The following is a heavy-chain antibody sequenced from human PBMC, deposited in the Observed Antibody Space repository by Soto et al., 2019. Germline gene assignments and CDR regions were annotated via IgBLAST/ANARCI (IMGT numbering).Heavy chain of an antibody. V-gene: IGHV1-69*02. CDR3: ASNPLYYGSGSDYNTRPHYYYCYYMDV. J-gene: IGHJ6*03. Sequence: QVQLVQSGAEVKKPGSSVKVSCKASGGTFSSYTISWVRQAPGQGLEWMGRIIPILGIANYAQKFQGRVTITADKSTSTAYMELSSLRSEETAVYYCASNPLYYGSGSDYNTRPHYYYCYYMDVWGKGTTVTVSS. CDR1: GGTFSSYT. D-gene: IGHD3-10*01. CDR2: IIPILGIA.